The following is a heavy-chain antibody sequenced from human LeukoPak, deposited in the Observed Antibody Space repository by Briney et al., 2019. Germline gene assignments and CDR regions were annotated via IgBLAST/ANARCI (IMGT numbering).Heavy chain of an antibody. CDR1: GGSIRSGGYY. Sequence: SETLSLTCTVSGGSIRSGGYYWSWIRQHPGKGLEWIGYIYYSGSTYYNPSLRSRVTISVDTSKNQFSLKLSSVTAADTAVYYCARAGYCIKGVCPGPIHYWGLGTLVTVSS. CDR3: ARAGYCIKGVCPGPIHY. J-gene: IGHJ4*02. CDR2: IYYSGST. V-gene: IGHV4-31*03. D-gene: IGHD2-8*01.